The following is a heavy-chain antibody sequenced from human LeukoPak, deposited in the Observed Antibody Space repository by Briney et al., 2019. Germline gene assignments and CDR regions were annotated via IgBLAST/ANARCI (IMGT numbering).Heavy chain of an antibody. CDR2: IYYSGST. D-gene: IGHD1-26*01. CDR3: ARGEGATHYFYGMDV. V-gene: IGHV4-39*01. Sequence: SETLSLTCTVSGGSFSSSSYYWGWIRQPPGKGLEWIGSIYYSGSTYLNPSLKSRVTISGDTSKNQFSLKLSSVTAADTAVYYCARGEGATHYFYGMDVWGQGTTVTVSS. J-gene: IGHJ6*02. CDR1: GGSFSSSSYY.